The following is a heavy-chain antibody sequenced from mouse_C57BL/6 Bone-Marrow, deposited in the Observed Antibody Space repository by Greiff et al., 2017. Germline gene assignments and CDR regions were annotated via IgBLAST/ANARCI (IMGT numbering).Heavy chain of an antibody. CDR3: ARGCLYYYGSSYPDY. CDR1: GFNIKDYY. CDR2: IDPEDGET. V-gene: IGHV14-2*01. Sequence: VQLKESGAELVKPGASVKLSCTASGFNIKDYYMHWVKQRTEQGLEWIGRIDPEDGETKYAPKFQGTATMTADTSSNTAYLQLSSLTSEDTAVYYCARGCLYYYGSSYPDYWGQGTTLTVSS. D-gene: IGHD1-1*01. J-gene: IGHJ2*01.